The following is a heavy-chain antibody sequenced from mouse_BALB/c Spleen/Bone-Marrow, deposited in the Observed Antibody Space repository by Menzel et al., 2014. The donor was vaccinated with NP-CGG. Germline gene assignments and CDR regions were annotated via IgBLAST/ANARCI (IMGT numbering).Heavy chain of an antibody. V-gene: IGHV1-22*01. CDR3: ARAGWYDY. Sequence: EVKLQESGPELVKPGSSVKMSCKTSGYSFTDYTIHWVKQSHGKSLEWIGRFNPNNGGTNYNQKFKDKATLTVDKSSRTAYMEFRSLTFEDSAVYYCARAGWYDYWGRGTSLTVSS. D-gene: IGHD1-1*02. J-gene: IGHJ2*02. CDR2: FNPNNGGT. CDR1: GYSFTDYT.